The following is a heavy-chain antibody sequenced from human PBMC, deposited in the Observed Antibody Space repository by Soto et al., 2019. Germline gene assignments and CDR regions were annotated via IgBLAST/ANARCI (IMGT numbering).Heavy chain of an antibody. CDR2: ISSSSSYI. D-gene: IGHD3-3*01. V-gene: IGHV3-21*01. Sequence: EVQLVESGGGLVKPGGSLRLSCAASGFTFSSYSMNWVRQAPGKGLEWVSSISSSSSYIYYADSVKGRFTISRDNAKNSLYLQMNSLRAEDTAVYYCARDVPYYDFWSGYTNGDAFDIWGQGTMVTVSS. CDR3: ARDVPYYDFWSGYTNGDAFDI. J-gene: IGHJ3*02. CDR1: GFTFSSYS.